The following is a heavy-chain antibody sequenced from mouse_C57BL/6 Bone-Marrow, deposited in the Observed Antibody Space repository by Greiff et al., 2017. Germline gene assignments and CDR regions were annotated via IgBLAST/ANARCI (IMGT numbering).Heavy chain of an antibody. CDR3: ARGNYYGSSSDFDY. D-gene: IGHD1-1*01. CDR1: GYTFTSYG. J-gene: IGHJ2*01. Sequence: EVMLVESGAELVRPGSSVKMSCKTSGYTFTSYGMNWVKQRPGQGLEWIGYIYIGNGYTEYNEKFKGKATLTSDTSSSTAYMQLSSLTSEDSAIYFCARGNYYGSSSDFDYWGQGTTLTVSS. V-gene: IGHV1-58*01. CDR2: IYIGNGYT.